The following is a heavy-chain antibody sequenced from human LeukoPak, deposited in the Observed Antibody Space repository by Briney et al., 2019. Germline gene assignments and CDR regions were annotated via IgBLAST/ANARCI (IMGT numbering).Heavy chain of an antibody. CDR2: ISSGGGTT. CDR3: AKDPGGSWDY. CDR1: GFTFSSYA. D-gene: IGHD2-8*02. Sequence: GGSLRLSCAASGFTFSSYAMTWVRQAPGKGLEWVSSISSGGGTTYYADSVKGRFTISRDNSKNTLYLQMNSLRAEDTAGYYCAKDPGGSWDYWGQGALVTVSS. V-gene: IGHV3-23*01. J-gene: IGHJ4*02.